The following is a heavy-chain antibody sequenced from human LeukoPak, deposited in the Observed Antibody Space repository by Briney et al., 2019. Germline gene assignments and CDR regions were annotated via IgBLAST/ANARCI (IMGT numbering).Heavy chain of an antibody. J-gene: IGHJ4*02. Sequence: SQTLSLTCAVSGGSISSGGYSWSWIRQPPGKGLEWIGYIYHSGSTYYNPSLKSRVTISVDRSKNQFSLKLSSVTAADTAVYYCARGPYYYDSSGYYYGSFDYWGQGTLVTVSS. V-gene: IGHV4-30-2*01. D-gene: IGHD3-22*01. CDR3: ARGPYYYDSSGYYYGSFDY. CDR1: GGSISSGGYS. CDR2: IYHSGST.